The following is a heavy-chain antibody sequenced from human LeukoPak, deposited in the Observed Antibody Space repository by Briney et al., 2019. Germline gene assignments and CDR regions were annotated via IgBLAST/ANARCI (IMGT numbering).Heavy chain of an antibody. J-gene: IGHJ6*03. V-gene: IGHV4-61*02. Sequence: SQTLSLTCTVSGGSISSGTYYWSWIRQPAGKGLEWIGRSYSSGSSNYNPSLKSRVTISVDTSKNQFSLKLSSVTAADTAVYYCARDRVTTVTTTGFRYYYYYMDVWGKGTTVTVSS. CDR2: SYSSGSS. D-gene: IGHD4-11*01. CDR1: GGSISSGTYY. CDR3: ARDRVTTVTTTGFRYYYYYMDV.